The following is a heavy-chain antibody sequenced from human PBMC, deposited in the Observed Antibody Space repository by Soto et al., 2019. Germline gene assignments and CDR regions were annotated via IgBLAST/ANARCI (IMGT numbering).Heavy chain of an antibody. CDR2: FDPEDGET. Sequence: GASVKVSCKASGYTFXSYDINWVRQATGQGLEWMGGFDPEDGETIYAQKFQGRVTMTEDTSTDTAYMELSSLRSEDTAVYYCATTIAVARHYYYYYGMDVWGQGTTVTVSS. D-gene: IGHD6-19*01. J-gene: IGHJ6*02. CDR1: GYTFXSYD. V-gene: IGHV1-24*01. CDR3: ATTIAVARHYYYYYGMDV.